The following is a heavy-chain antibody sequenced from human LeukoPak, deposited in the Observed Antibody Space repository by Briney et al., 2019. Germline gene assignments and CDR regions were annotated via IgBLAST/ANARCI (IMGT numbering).Heavy chain of an antibody. J-gene: IGHJ4*02. Sequence: GSLRLSCAASGFTFSSYGMHWVRQAPGKGLEWVAFIRYDGSNKYYADSVKGRFTISRDNSKNTLYLQMNSLRAEDTAVYYCAKALTSGWYKAFDYWGQGTLVTVSS. CDR3: AKALTSGWYKAFDY. D-gene: IGHD6-19*01. CDR1: GFTFSSYG. CDR2: IRYDGSNK. V-gene: IGHV3-30*02.